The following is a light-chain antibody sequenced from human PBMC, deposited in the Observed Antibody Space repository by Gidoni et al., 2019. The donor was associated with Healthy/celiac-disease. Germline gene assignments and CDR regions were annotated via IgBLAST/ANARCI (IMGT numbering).Light chain of an antibody. J-gene: IGKJ5*01. V-gene: IGKV3-20*01. Sequence: EIVLTQSPGTLSLSPGERATLSCRASQSVSSSYLACYQQKPGQAPRPLIYGASSRATGIPDRFSGSGSGTDFTLTISRLEPEDFAVYYCQQYGSSPFITFGQGTRLEIK. CDR2: GAS. CDR1: QSVSSSY. CDR3: QQYGSSPFIT.